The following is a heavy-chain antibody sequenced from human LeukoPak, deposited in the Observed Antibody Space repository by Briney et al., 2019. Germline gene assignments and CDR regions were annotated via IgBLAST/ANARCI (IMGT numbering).Heavy chain of an antibody. CDR3: ARSIAAAGPADY. Sequence: SETLSLTCAVYGGSFSGYNWTWIRQPPGKGLEWIGEINHSGSTDSNPSLKSRVTISVDTSKNQFSLKLSSVTAADTAVYYCARSIAAAGPADYWGQGTLVTVSS. CDR2: INHSGST. J-gene: IGHJ4*02. D-gene: IGHD6-13*01. V-gene: IGHV4-34*01. CDR1: GGSFSGYN.